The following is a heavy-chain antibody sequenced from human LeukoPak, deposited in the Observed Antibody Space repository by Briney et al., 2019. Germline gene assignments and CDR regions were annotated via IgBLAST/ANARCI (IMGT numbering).Heavy chain of an antibody. CDR3: ARDSRRGDFDY. D-gene: IGHD3-16*01. V-gene: IGHV3-64*04. CDR2: ISSNGGST. J-gene: IGHJ4*02. CDR1: GFTFSSYA. Sequence: GGSLRLSCSASGFTFSSYAMHWVRQAPGKGLEYVSAISSNGGSTYYADSVKGRFTISRDNSKNTLYLQMNSLRAEDTAVYYCARDSRRGDFDYWGQGTLVTVSS.